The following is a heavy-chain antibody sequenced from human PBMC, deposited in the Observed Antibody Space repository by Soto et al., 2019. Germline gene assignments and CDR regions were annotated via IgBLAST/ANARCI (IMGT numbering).Heavy chain of an antibody. CDR2: IIPIFGTA. Sequence: SVKVSCKASGGTFSSYAISWVRQAPGQGLEWMGGIIPIFGTANYAQKFQGRVTITADESTSTAYMELSSLRSEDTAVYYCALRRIPRGDFWSGYPYGLDVWGQGTTVTVSS. V-gene: IGHV1-69*13. J-gene: IGHJ6*02. CDR1: GGTFSSYA. D-gene: IGHD3-3*01. CDR3: ALRRIPRGDFWSGYPYGLDV.